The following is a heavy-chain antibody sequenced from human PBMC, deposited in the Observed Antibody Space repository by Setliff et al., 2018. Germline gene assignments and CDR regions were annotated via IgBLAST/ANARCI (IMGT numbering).Heavy chain of an antibody. Sequence: GGSLRLSCAASAFTFGTYSMHWVRQTPGKGLEWVSSISRSSFFIYYTDSVKGRFTISRDNANNSLYLHMNRLRAEDTAVYYCETSPANGGHDAFNIWGQGTVVTVSS. J-gene: IGHJ3*02. CDR2: ISRSSFFI. CDR1: AFTFGTYS. D-gene: IGHD6-25*01. V-gene: IGHV3-21*01. CDR3: ETSPANGGHDAFNI.